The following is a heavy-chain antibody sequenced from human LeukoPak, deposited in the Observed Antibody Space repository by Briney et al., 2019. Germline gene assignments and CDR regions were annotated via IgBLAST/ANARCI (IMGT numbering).Heavy chain of an antibody. Sequence: ASVKVSCKASGYTFTGYYMHWVRQAPGQGLEWMGWINPNSGGTNYAQKFQGRVTMTRDTSISTAYMELSRLRSDDTAVYYCARDTEQLVDTTYYYYYMDVWGKGTTVTVSS. CDR1: GYTFTGYY. CDR3: ARDTEQLVDTTYYYYYMDV. D-gene: IGHD6-6*01. CDR2: INPNSGGT. J-gene: IGHJ6*03. V-gene: IGHV1-2*02.